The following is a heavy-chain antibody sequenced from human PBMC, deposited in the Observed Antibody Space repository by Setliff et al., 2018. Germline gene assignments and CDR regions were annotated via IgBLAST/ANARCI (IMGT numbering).Heavy chain of an antibody. Sequence: HPGGSLRLSCAASGFTFSSYWMSWVRQAPGKGLEWVSVIYSGGSTYYADSVKGRFTISRDNSKNTLYLQMNSLRAEDTAVYYCAIPSSGNFYFDYWGQGTLVTVSS. CDR3: AIPSSGNFYFDY. CDR2: IYSGGST. D-gene: IGHD1-26*01. J-gene: IGHJ4*02. V-gene: IGHV3-66*04. CDR1: GFTFSSYW.